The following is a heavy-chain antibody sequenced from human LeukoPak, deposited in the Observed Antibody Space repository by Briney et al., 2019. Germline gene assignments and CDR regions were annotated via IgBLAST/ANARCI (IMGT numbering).Heavy chain of an antibody. V-gene: IGHV4-34*01. Sequence: KTSETLSLTCAVYGGSFSGYYWSWIRQPPGKGLEWIGEINHSGSTNYNPSLKSRVTISVDTSKNQFSLKLSSVTAADTAVYYCARDRRGGLYGMDVWGQGTTVTVSS. D-gene: IGHD2-15*01. J-gene: IGHJ6*02. CDR1: GGSFSGYY. CDR2: INHSGST. CDR3: ARDRRGGLYGMDV.